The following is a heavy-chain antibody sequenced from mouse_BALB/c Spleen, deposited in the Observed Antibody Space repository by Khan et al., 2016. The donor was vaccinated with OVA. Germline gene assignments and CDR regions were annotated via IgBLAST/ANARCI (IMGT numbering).Heavy chain of an antibody. CDR2: IYPGSGST. J-gene: IGHJ2*01. CDR1: GYTFTDYI. CDR3: ARSGYGSLGD. D-gene: IGHD1-1*01. V-gene: IGHV1-77*01. Sequence: QVQLQQPGPVLVKPGASVKMSCKASGYTFTDYIINWVRQRTGQGLEWIGQIYPGSGSTYYNEKFKGQATLTADKSSNTAYMQLRSLTSEDSAVYFCARSGYGSLGDWGQGTTLTVSS.